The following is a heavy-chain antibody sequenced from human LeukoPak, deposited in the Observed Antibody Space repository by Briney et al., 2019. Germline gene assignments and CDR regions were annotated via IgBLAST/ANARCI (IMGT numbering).Heavy chain of an antibody. J-gene: IGHJ4*02. CDR3: ARDAGGSYYIYYFDN. V-gene: IGHV3-48*02. Sequence: GGSLRLSCAASGFTFSSYSMSWVRQAPGKGPEWLSYISSDGSITYYADSVKGRFTISRDNAKNSLYLQMNSLRDEDTAVYYCARDAGGSYYIYYFDNWGQGTQVTVST. CDR1: GFTFSSYS. CDR2: ISSDGSIT. D-gene: IGHD1-26*01.